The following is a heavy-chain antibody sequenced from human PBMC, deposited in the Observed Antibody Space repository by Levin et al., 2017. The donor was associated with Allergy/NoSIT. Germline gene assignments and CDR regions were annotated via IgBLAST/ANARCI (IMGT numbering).Heavy chain of an antibody. J-gene: IGHJ4*02. CDR3: ARMGDTAMVDPFDY. Sequence: SETLSLTCTVSGGSISNYYWSWIRQPPGKGLEWIGYIYYSGSTNYNPSLKSRVTISVDTSKSQFSLKLTSVTAADTAVYFCARMGDTAMVDPFDYWGQGTLVTVYS. D-gene: IGHD5-18*01. CDR1: GGSISNYY. V-gene: IGHV4-59*01. CDR2: IYYSGST.